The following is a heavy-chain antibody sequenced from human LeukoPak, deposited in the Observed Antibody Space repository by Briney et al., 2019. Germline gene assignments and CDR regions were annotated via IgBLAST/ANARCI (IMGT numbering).Heavy chain of an antibody. CDR1: GFTFSTYG. V-gene: IGHV3-23*01. D-gene: IGHD4-23*01. CDR3: AKSLDYGGNRARLDF. J-gene: IGHJ4*02. Sequence: GGSLRLSCAASGFTFSTYGMNSVRQAPGKGLEWVSAVSGSGSTTYYARSVKGRFTVSRDNSKNTLYLQMNSLRVDDTAVYYCAKSLDYGGNRARLDFWGQGTLVTVSS. CDR2: VSGSGSTT.